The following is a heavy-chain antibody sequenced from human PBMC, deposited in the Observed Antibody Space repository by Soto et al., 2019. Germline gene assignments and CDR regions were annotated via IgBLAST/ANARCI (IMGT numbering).Heavy chain of an antibody. D-gene: IGHD2-21*01. CDR2: MYQSGST. V-gene: IGHV4-30-2*06. Sequence: SEALSLTCTVSGGSISRGAYSWALIRQSPGRGLEWLGFMYQSGSTYYSPSLGSRVTISIDRSKNQMSLSLRSVSAADTAVYFCARDNSGCSDSYCYLSGWFDPWGQGTLVTVSS. CDR3: ARDNSGCSDSYCYLSGWFDP. J-gene: IGHJ5*02. CDR1: GGSISRGAYS.